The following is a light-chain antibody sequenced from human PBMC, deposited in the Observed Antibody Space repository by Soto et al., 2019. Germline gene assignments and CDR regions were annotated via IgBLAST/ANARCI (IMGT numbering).Light chain of an antibody. CDR1: STDVGGYNY. CDR3: CSFAGSNIHVL. CDR2: DAT. Sequence: QSALTQPASVSGSPGQSITISCTGTSTDVGGYNYVSWYQQLPGKAPKLIIYDATQRPSGVSSRFSGSKSGNTASLTVSGLQAEDEADYYCCSFAGSNIHVLFGGGTKLTVL. V-gene: IGLV2-23*01. J-gene: IGLJ2*01.